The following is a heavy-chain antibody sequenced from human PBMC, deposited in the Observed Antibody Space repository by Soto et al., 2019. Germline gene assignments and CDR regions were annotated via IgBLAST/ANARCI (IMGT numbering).Heavy chain of an antibody. J-gene: IGHJ4*02. Sequence: QVQLQESGPGLVKPSETLSLTCTVSGGSISSYYWSWIRQPPGKGLEWIGYIYYSGSTNYNPSLKSRVTISVDTSKNQFSLTLSSVTAADTAVYYCARAKSGDDIFFDYWGQGTLVTVSS. CDR1: GGSISSYY. D-gene: IGHD3-9*01. V-gene: IGHV4-59*01. CDR3: ARAKSGDDIFFDY. CDR2: IYYSGST.